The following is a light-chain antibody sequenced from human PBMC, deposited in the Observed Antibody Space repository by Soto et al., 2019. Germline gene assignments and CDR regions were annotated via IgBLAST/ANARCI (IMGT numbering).Light chain of an antibody. CDR3: SSHGGVNNVL. CDR1: SSDVGGYNY. V-gene: IGLV2-8*01. CDR2: EVT. Sequence: QSALTQPPSASGSPGQSVTISCTGTSSDVGGYNYVSWYQQHPGKAPKLMIYEVTKRPSGVPDRFYGSKSGNTASLTVSGLQAEDEGDYYCSSHGGVNNVLFGGGTQLTVL. J-gene: IGLJ3*02.